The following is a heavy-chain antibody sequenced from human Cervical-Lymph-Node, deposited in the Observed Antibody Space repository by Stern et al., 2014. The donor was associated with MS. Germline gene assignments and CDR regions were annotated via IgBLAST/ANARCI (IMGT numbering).Heavy chain of an antibody. CDR1: GGSISSYY. J-gene: IGHJ2*01. V-gene: IGHV4-59*01. Sequence: QLQLQESGPGLVKPSETLSLTCTVSGGSISSYYWSWIRQPPGKGLEWIGDIYYSGSTNYNPSLKSRVTISVDTSKNQFSLKLSSVTAADTAVYYCARGYSGWYANWYFDLWGRGTLVTVSS. CDR3: ARGYSGWYANWYFDL. CDR2: IYYSGST. D-gene: IGHD6-19*01.